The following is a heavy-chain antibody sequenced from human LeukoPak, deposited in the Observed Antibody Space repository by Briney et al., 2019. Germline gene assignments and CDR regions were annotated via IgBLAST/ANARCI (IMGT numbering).Heavy chain of an antibody. J-gene: IGHJ4*02. CDR1: GFTFSSYW. D-gene: IGHD5-12*01. Sequence: GGSLRLSCAASGFTFSSYWMNWARQAPGKGLVWVSRINSDGTNTNYAGSVKGRFTISRDNAKNTLYLQMNSLRVEDTAVYYCASGYARSARHQSDFWGQGTVVTVSS. V-gene: IGHV3-74*01. CDR3: ASGYARSARHQSDF. CDR2: INSDGTNT.